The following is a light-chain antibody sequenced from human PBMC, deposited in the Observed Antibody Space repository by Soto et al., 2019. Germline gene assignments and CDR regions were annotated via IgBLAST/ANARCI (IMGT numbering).Light chain of an antibody. CDR2: AAS. CDR3: HQKTT. V-gene: IGKV1-39*01. Sequence: DIRMTQSPSSLSASVEDRVTITCRASQSIASSYLNWYQQKPGKAPKVLIYAASSLQSGVPSRFSGSGSGTDFTLTITSLQPEDFATYYCHQKTTFGQGTKVESK. J-gene: IGKJ1*01. CDR1: QSIASSY.